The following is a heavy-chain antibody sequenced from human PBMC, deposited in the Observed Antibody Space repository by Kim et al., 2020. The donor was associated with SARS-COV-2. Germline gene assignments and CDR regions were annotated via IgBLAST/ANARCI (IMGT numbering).Heavy chain of an antibody. CDR2: TYYRSKWYN. J-gene: IGHJ4*02. CDR1: GDSVSSNSAA. V-gene: IGHV6-1*01. D-gene: IGHD3-10*01. Sequence: SQTLSLTCAISGDSVSSNSAAWYWIRQSPSRGLEWLGRTYYRSKWYNDYTLSVKSRITINADTSKNQFSLQLTSVTPEDTAVYYCARRSYASESAAFDYWGQGTLVTVSS. CDR3: ARRSYASESAAFDY.